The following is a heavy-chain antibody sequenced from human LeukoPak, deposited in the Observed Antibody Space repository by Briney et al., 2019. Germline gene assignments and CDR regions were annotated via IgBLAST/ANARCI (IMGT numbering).Heavy chain of an antibody. CDR3: AKDGLQFSEWLPPLGY. J-gene: IGHJ4*02. Sequence: GGSLRLSCAASGFTFSSYWMHWVRQAPGKGLEWVSLISGNAGSTYYADSVKGRFTISRDITKNTLYLQMNSLRAEDTAVYYCAKDGLQFSEWLPPLGYWGQGTLVTVSS. CDR1: GFTFSSYW. V-gene: IGHV3-23*01. CDR2: ISGNAGST. D-gene: IGHD3-3*01.